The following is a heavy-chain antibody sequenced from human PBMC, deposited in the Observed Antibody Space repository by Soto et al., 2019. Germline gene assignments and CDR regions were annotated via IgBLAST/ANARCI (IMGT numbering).Heavy chain of an antibody. CDR1: GFTFSSYS. CDR2: ISASGGHI. V-gene: IGHV3-21*01. CDR3: ARGGTLLLWFGGSDYYGMDV. D-gene: IGHD3-10*01. J-gene: IGHJ6*02. Sequence: GGSLRLSCAASGFTFSSYSMNWVRQPPGRGLEWVSSISASGGHIYYADSVKGRFTISRDNSKNTLYLQMNSLRAEDTAVYYCARGGTLLLWFGGSDYYGMDVWGQGTTVTVSS.